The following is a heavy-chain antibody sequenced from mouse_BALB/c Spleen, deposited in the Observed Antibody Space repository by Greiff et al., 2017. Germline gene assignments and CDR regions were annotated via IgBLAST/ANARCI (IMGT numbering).Heavy chain of an antibody. CDR1: GYTFTSYW. D-gene: IGHD1-1*01. CDR2: INPSTGYT. CDR3: ARPNPSYYYGSSYFDY. J-gene: IGHJ2*01. V-gene: IGHV1-7*01. Sequence: VQLQQSGAELAKPGASVKMSCKASGYTFTSYWMHWVKQRPGQGLEWIGYINPSTGYTEYNQKFKDKATLTADKSSSTAYMQLSSLTSEDSAVYYCARPNPSYYYGSSYFDYWGQGTTLTVSS.